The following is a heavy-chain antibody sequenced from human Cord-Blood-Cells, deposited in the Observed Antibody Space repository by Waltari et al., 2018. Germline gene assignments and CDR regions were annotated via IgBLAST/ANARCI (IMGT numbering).Heavy chain of an antibody. Sequence: QVQLQQWGAGLLKPSETLSLTCAVYGGSFSGYYWSWIRQPPGKGREWIGAINHRGSTSGNPSVQGGVTISLDTSKNQFSLKLISVTAADTAVYYCARLGIVPHYDAFDIWGQGTMVTVSS. CDR1: GGSFSGYY. D-gene: IGHD7-27*01. CDR2: INHRGST. V-gene: IGHV4-34*01. CDR3: ARLGIVPHYDAFDI. J-gene: IGHJ3*02.